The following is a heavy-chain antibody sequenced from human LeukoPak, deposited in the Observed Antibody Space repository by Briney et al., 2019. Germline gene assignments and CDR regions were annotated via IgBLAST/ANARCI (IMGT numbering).Heavy chain of an antibody. CDR1: GFTFSSYE. D-gene: IGHD4-17*01. V-gene: IGHV3-48*03. J-gene: IGHJ6*03. CDR3: ARDCYGDYVFYYYYYMDV. Sequence: GGSLRLSCAASGFTFSSYEMNWVRQAPGKRLEWVSYISSSGSTIYYADSVKGRFTISRDNAKNSLYLQMNSLRAEDTAVYYCARDCYGDYVFYYYYYMDVWGKGTTVTISS. CDR2: ISSSGSTI.